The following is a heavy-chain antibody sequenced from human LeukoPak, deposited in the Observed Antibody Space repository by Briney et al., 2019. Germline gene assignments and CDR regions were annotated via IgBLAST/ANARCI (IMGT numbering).Heavy chain of an antibody. CDR3: AKDRYPTAVTSNGMDV. Sequence: GGSLRLSCAAFRLSSNTYGMQWVRQAPGKGLEWVAMISYHGRNTYYADSVRGRFTISRDNSNNTLYLQIDSLRVEDTAIYYCAKDRYPTAVTSNGMDVWGQGTTVTVSS. V-gene: IGHV3-30*18. CDR2: ISYHGRNT. CDR1: RLSSNTYG. J-gene: IGHJ6*02. D-gene: IGHD4-17*01.